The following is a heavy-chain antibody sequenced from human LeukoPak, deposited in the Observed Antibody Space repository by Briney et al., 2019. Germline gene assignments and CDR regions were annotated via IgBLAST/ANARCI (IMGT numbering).Heavy chain of an antibody. CDR1: GFTFSSYA. D-gene: IGHD1-1*01. Sequence: GGSLRLSCAASGFTFSSYAMSWVRQAPGKGLEWVSAISGSGGSTYYADSVKGRFTISRDNSKNTLYLQMNSLRAEDTAVYYCAKDPDKDSWNPAGGFDYWGQGTLVTVSS. V-gene: IGHV3-23*01. CDR2: ISGSGGST. J-gene: IGHJ4*02. CDR3: AKDPDKDSWNPAGGFDY.